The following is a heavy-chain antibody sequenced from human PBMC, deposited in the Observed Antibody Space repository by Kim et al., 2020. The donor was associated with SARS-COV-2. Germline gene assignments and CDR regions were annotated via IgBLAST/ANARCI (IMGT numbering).Heavy chain of an antibody. CDR2: LNTDGTTI. V-gene: IGHV3-74*01. Sequence: GGSLRLSCAASGFTFFNYWMHWVRQAPGKGLVWISRLNTDGTTIDYADSVRGRFNISRDNAKNTLYLQMNGLRAEDAAVYYCTRGGHGHCSGDSCYPGEYWGQGTLVTGSS. D-gene: IGHD2-15*01. J-gene: IGHJ4*02. CDR3: TRGGHGHCSGDSCYPGEY. CDR1: GFTFFNYW.